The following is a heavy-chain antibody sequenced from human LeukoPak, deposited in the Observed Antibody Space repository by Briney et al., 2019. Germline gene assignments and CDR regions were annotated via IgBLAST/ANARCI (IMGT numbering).Heavy chain of an antibody. CDR3: ARAAFGYYGSGSYYKSGFDY. Sequence: SETLSLTCTVSGGSISSYYWSWIRQPPGKGLEWIGRINTSGSTNYNPSLKSRVTISVDMSKNQFSLKLSSVTAADTAVYYCARAAFGYYGSGSYYKSGFDYWGQGTLVTVSS. D-gene: IGHD3-10*01. J-gene: IGHJ4*02. CDR1: GGSISSYY. CDR2: INTSGST. V-gene: IGHV4-4*08.